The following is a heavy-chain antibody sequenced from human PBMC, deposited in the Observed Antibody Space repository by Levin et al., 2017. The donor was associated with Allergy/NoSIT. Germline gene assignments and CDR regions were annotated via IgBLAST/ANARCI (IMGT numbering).Heavy chain of an antibody. CDR3: GRGVKSFDP. J-gene: IGHJ5*02. D-gene: IGHD2-21*01. CDR2: INPKNGDT. Sequence: ASVKVSCKGYGYSFSDYYIRWVRQAPGQGLEWMGWINPKNGDTFYSQKFQGRVSMTRDTSINTAYLELSSLGSDDTAVYYCGRGVKSFDPWGQGTLVTVSS. V-gene: IGHV1-2*02. CDR1: GYSFSDYY.